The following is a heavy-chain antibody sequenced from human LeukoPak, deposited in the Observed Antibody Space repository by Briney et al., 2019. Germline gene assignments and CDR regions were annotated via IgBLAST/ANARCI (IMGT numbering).Heavy chain of an antibody. D-gene: IGHD6-13*01. CDR3: ARVYSRVGPFDY. Sequence: PGGSLRLSCAASGFTFSSYSMNWVRQAPGKGLEWVSSISSSSSYIYYADSVKGRFTISRDNAKNSLYLQMNSLGPEDTAVYYCARVYSRVGPFDYWGQGTLVTVSS. V-gene: IGHV3-21*01. J-gene: IGHJ4*02. CDR2: ISSSSSYI. CDR1: GFTFSSYS.